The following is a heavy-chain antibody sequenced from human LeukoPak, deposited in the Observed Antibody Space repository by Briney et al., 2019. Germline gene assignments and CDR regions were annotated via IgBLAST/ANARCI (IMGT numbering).Heavy chain of an antibody. D-gene: IGHD2-2*01. J-gene: IGHJ6*03. Sequence: GGSLRLSCAASGFTFSSYSMNWVRQAPGKGLEWVSSISSSSSYIYYADSVKGRFTISRDNAKNSLYLQMNSLRAEDTAVYYCARRCSSTSCYHGYMDVWGKGTTVTVSS. V-gene: IGHV3-21*01. CDR2: ISSSSSYI. CDR3: ARRCSSTSCYHGYMDV. CDR1: GFTFSSYS.